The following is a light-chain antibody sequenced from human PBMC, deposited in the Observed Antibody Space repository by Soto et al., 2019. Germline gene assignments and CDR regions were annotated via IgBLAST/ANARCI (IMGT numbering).Light chain of an antibody. CDR2: DAS. CDR3: QHYQNLWA. J-gene: IGKJ1*01. CDR1: QSVSRY. Sequence: EIVLTQSPGTLSLSPGERATLSCRASQSVSRYLAWYQQKPGQAPRLLIYDASNRATGIPARFSGSGSGTDFTLTISSLQSEDFAVYYCQHYQNLWAFGQGTKVDVK. V-gene: IGKV3-11*01.